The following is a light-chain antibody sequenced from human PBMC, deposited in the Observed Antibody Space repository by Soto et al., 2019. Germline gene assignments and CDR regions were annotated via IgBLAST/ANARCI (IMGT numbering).Light chain of an antibody. V-gene: IGKV3-15*01. CDR1: QTVYSN. CDR2: GAS. Sequence: EIVMAQSPATLSVSPGEGATLSCRASQTVYSNLAWYQQKPGQAPRLLIDGASTRATGIPARFSGSESGTEFTLTVSSLQSEDFAVYYCQQYNKWPLTFGGGTKVEIK. CDR3: QQYNKWPLT. J-gene: IGKJ4*01.